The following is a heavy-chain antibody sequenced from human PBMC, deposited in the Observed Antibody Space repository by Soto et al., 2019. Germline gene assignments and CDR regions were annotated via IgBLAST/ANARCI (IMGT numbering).Heavy chain of an antibody. CDR1: GASISSTYW. D-gene: IGHD2-15*01. V-gene: IGHV4-4*02. CDR2: IYHTGTT. Sequence: PSETLSLTXFVSGASISSTYWWSWVRQTPGKRLEWIGQIYHTGTTSYNPSLKNRVTISLDKSNNQFSLRLTSMTAADTAVYYCATLPPRIVVVMTDLPTWGQGTLVTVSS. J-gene: IGHJ5*02. CDR3: ATLPPRIVVVMTDLPT.